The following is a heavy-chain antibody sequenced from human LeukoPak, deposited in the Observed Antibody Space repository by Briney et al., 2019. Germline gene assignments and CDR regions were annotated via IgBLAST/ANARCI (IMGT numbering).Heavy chain of an antibody. CDR2: IRYDGSNK. Sequence: GSLRLSCAASGFTFSSYGMHWVRQAPRKGLERVAFIRYDGSNKYYADSAKGRFTISRDNSKNTLYLQMNSLRAEDTAVYYCANSQVMWLRFILALDYWGQGTLVTVSS. J-gene: IGHJ4*02. CDR1: GFTFSSYG. V-gene: IGHV3-30*02. D-gene: IGHD5-12*01. CDR3: ANSQVMWLRFILALDY.